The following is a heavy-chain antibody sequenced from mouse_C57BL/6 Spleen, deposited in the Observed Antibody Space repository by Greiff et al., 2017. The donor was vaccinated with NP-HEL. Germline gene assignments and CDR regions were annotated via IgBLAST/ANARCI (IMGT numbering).Heavy chain of an antibody. J-gene: IGHJ2*01. D-gene: IGHD3-3*01. CDR2: IDPSDSYT. CDR1: GYTFTSYW. CDR3: ARRGGRAYYFDY. V-gene: IGHV1-69*01. Sequence: QVQLQQPGAELVMPGASVKLSCKASGYTFTSYWMHWVKQRPGQGLEWIGEIDPSDSYTNYNQKFKGKSTLTVDKSSSTAYMQLSSLTSEDSAVYYCARRGGRAYYFDYWGQGTTLTVSS.